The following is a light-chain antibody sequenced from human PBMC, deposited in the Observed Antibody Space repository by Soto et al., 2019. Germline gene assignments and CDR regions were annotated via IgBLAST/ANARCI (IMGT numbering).Light chain of an antibody. CDR1: SSDVGGYKY. CDR3: SSYTSSSTWV. Sequence: QSALTQPASVSGSPGQSITISCTGTSSDVGGYKYVSWYQQHPGKAPKLMIYDVSNRPSGVSNRFSGSKSGNTASLLISGLQAEDEADYYCSSYTSSSTWVIGGGTKVTVL. CDR2: DVS. V-gene: IGLV2-14*03. J-gene: IGLJ3*02.